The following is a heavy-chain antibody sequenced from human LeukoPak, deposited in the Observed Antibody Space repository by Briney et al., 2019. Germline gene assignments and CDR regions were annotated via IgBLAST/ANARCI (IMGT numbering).Heavy chain of an antibody. CDR2: IYHSGST. D-gene: IGHD6-13*01. Sequence: PSETLSLTCAVSGGSISSSNWWSWVRQPPGKGLEWIGEIYHSGSTNYSPSLKSRVTISVDKSKNQFSLKLSSVTAADTAVYYCAKAEYSSPRGAFDIWGQGTMVTVSS. CDR1: GGSISSSNW. V-gene: IGHV4-4*02. CDR3: AKAEYSSPRGAFDI. J-gene: IGHJ3*02.